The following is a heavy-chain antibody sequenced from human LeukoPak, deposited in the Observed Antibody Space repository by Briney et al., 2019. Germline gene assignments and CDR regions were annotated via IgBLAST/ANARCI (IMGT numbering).Heavy chain of an antibody. D-gene: IGHD4-17*01. Sequence: PGGSLRLSCAASGFTFSSYAMSWVRHAPGKGLELVSAISGSGGSTYYADSVKGRFTISRDNSKNTLYLQMNSLRAEDTAVYYCAKDLMTTVTPAGYWGQGTLVTVSS. CDR3: AKDLMTTVTPAGY. CDR1: GFTFSSYA. CDR2: ISGSGGST. V-gene: IGHV3-23*01. J-gene: IGHJ4*02.